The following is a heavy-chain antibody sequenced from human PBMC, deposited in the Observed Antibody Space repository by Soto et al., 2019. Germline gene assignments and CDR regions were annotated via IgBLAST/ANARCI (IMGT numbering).Heavy chain of an antibody. CDR1: GWTFSTYP. CDR3: ARSRLNANYFDD. D-gene: IGHD6-25*01. J-gene: IGHJ4*02. Sequence: SVKVSCKACGWTFSTYPSTWVRQAAGQGREWVGVIVPIFNTSTYARKFRGRVTITADESTTTAFMELSSLRYEDTAVYFCARSRLNANYFDDWRQGTLVTVSS. V-gene: IGHV1-69*13. CDR2: IVPIFNTS.